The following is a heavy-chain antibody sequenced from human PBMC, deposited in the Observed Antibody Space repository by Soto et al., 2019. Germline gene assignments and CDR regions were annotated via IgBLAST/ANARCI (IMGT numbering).Heavy chain of an antibody. Sequence: SLRLSCTASGFTFGDYAMSWFRQAPGKGLEYIAFIRSKAYGGTIEYAASVKGRFTISRDDSKSIAYLQMNSLKTEDTAVYYCTGSHYYGGPFDFWGQGTLVTV. CDR2: IRSKAYGGTI. J-gene: IGHJ4*02. V-gene: IGHV3-49*03. CDR1: GFTFGDYA. CDR3: TGSHYYGGPFDF. D-gene: IGHD4-17*01.